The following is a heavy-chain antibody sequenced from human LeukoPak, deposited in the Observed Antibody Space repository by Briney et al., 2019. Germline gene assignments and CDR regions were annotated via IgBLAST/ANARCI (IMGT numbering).Heavy chain of an antibody. V-gene: IGHV3-30*03. CDR1: GFAFSDYG. Sequence: GSLRLSCAVSGFAFSDYGMHWVRQAPGKGLEWVAVISYDGSNAYYAHSVNGRFTISRDNSKSTLYLHMDSLRAEDTAVYYCARDEDTSALSEYWGQGTLVTVSS. CDR3: ARDEDTSALSEY. J-gene: IGHJ4*02. D-gene: IGHD2/OR15-2a*01. CDR2: ISYDGSNA.